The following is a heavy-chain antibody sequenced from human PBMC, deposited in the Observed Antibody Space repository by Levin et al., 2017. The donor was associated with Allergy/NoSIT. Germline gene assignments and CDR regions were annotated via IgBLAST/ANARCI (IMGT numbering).Heavy chain of an antibody. CDR2: MNPNSGNT. CDR3: ARAPSITMITYYYYGMDV. J-gene: IGHJ6*02. CDR1: GYTFTSYD. D-gene: IGHD3-22*01. Sequence: ASVKVSCKASGYTFTSYDINWVRQATGQGLEWMGWMNPNSGNTGYAQKFQGRVTMTRNTSISTAYMELSSLRSEDTAVYYCARAPSITMITYYYYGMDVWGQGTTVTVSS. V-gene: IGHV1-8*01.